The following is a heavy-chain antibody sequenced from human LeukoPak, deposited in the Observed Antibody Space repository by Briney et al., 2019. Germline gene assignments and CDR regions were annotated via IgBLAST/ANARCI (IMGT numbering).Heavy chain of an antibody. CDR2: IKQDGSEK. V-gene: IGHV3-7*01. CDR3: ARLLCYDSSGYNY. D-gene: IGHD3-22*01. CDR1: GFTFSSYW. Sequence: TGGSLRLSCAASGFTFSSYWMSWVRQAPGKGLEWVANIKQDGSEKYYVDSVKGRFTISRDNAKNSLYLQMNSLRAEYTAVYYCARLLCYDSSGYNYWGQGTLVTVSS. J-gene: IGHJ4*02.